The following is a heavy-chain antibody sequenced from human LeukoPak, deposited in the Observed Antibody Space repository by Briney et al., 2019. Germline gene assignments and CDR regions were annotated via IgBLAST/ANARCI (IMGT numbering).Heavy chain of an antibody. CDR1: GGSISSGSYC. CDR3: ARYCSVGSCYWVYAFDI. V-gene: IGHV4-61*02. CDR2: IYTSWST. J-gene: IGHJ3*02. Sequence: PLETLSLTCTVSGGSISSGSYCWSWIRLPAGRGLEWIGRIYTSWSTNYNPSLKSLVTISVDTSNNQFSLKLSSVTAADTAVYYCARYCSVGSCYWVYAFDIWDQGTMVTVSS. D-gene: IGHD2-15*01.